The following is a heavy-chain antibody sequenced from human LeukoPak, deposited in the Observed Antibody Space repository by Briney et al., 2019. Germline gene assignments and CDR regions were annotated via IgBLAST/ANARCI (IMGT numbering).Heavy chain of an antibody. CDR1: GFTFDDYG. J-gene: IGHJ4*02. D-gene: IGHD6-19*01. Sequence: GGSLRLSCAASGFTFDDYGMSWVRQAPGKGLEWVSGINWNGGSTGYADSVKGRFTISRDNAKNSLYLQMNSLRAEDTALYYCARGRYVLYSSGWYAGERPVYFDYWGQGTLVTVSS. CDR3: ARGRYVLYSSGWYAGERPVYFDY. V-gene: IGHV3-20*04. CDR2: INWNGGST.